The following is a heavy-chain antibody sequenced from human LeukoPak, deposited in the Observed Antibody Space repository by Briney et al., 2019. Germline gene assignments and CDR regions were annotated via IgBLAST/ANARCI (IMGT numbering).Heavy chain of an antibody. D-gene: IGHD3-22*01. CDR2: ISSSGSTI. Sequence: GGSLRLSCAASGFTFSNYAMSWIRQAPGKGLEWVSYISSSGSTIYYADSVKGRFTISRDNAKNSLYLQMNSLRAEDTAVYYCARDRDYDSSGYYPPVGYWGQGTLVTVSS. CDR3: ARDRDYDSSGYYPPVGY. CDR1: GFTFSNYA. V-gene: IGHV3-11*04. J-gene: IGHJ4*02.